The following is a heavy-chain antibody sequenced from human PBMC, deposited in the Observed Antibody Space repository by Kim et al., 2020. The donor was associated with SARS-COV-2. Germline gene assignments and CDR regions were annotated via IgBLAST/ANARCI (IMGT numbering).Heavy chain of an antibody. CDR2: IYHSGST. Sequence: SETLSLTCAVSGGSISSSNWWSWVRQPPGKGLEWIGEIYHSGSTNYNPSLKSRVTISVDKSKNQFSLKLSSVTAADTAVYYCATNSPDDYDDYYYYGMDVWGQGTTVTVSS. D-gene: IGHD4-17*01. V-gene: IGHV4-4*02. J-gene: IGHJ6*02. CDR3: ATNSPDDYDDYYYYGMDV. CDR1: GGSISSSNW.